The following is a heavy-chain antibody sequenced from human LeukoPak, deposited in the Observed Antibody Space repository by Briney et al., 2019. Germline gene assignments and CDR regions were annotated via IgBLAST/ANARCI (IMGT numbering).Heavy chain of an antibody. D-gene: IGHD3-22*01. Sequence: ASVRLSCEASGGSFRNYGISWVRQAPGQGLEWMGGVIPKFGIAHYAQNFRGSLTVTADGSTSTVYMEVSSLKSEDTGVYHCETTSVDSSFIGYYLQYWGQGTLVTVSS. V-gene: IGHV1-69*01. CDR2: VIPKFGIA. CDR3: ETTSVDSSFIGYYLQY. CDR1: GGSFRNYG. J-gene: IGHJ4*02.